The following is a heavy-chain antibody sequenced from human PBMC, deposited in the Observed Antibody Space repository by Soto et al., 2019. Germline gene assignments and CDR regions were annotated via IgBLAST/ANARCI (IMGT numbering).Heavy chain of an antibody. J-gene: IGHJ5*02. CDR1: GYTFSNFG. Sequence: ASVKVSCKASGYTFSNFGISWVRQAPGEGLEWMGWISPNSEKTKIAQRFQGRVTMTTDISTSTSYLELRGLTSDDTAVYYCTKDAKFDDIHTGYLVNDLWG. V-gene: IGHV1-18*01. D-gene: IGHD3-9*01. CDR2: ISPNSEKT. CDR3: TKDAKFDDIHTGYLVNDL.